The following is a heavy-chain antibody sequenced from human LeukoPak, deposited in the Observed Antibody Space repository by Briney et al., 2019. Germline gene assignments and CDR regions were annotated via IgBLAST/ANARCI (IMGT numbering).Heavy chain of an antibody. CDR2: IYTSGST. J-gene: IGHJ5*02. D-gene: IGHD6-13*01. V-gene: IGHV4-61*02. CDR1: GGSISSGSYY. Sequence: PSETLSLTCTVSGGSISSGSYYWSWIRQPAGKGLEWIGRIYTSGSTNYNPSLKSRVTISVDTSKNQFSLKLSSVTAADTAVYYCARADLGSWMSWGQGTLVTVSS. CDR3: ARADLGSWMS.